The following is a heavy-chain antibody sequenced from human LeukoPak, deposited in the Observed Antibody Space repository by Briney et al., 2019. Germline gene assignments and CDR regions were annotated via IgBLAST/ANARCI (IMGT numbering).Heavy chain of an antibody. CDR3: ARGSDYYYYGMDV. CDR1: GGSISSYY. J-gene: IGHJ6*02. Sequence: SETLSLTCTVSGGSISSYYWSWIRQPPGKGLEWIGYIYYSGSTNYNPSLKSRVTISVDTSKNQFSLKLSSVTAADTAVYYCARGSDYYYYGMDVWGQGTTVTVSS. V-gene: IGHV4-59*01. CDR2: IYYSGST.